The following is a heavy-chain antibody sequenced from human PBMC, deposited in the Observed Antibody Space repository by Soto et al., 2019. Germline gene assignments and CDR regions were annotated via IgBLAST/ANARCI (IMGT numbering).Heavy chain of an antibody. J-gene: IGHJ1*01. CDR3: ASRIPHGTYGAPYFQH. Sequence: QVQLVESGGGVVQPGRSLRLSCAAAGFTFSSYGMHWGRQSPGKGLEWVAVISFDGNDKDYADSVKGRFTISRDNSKNTLYLEMNSLGAEDTAVYYCASRIPHGTYGAPYFQHWGQGTMVTVSS. CDR2: ISFDGNDK. CDR1: GFTFSSYG. V-gene: IGHV3-30*03. D-gene: IGHD1-26*01.